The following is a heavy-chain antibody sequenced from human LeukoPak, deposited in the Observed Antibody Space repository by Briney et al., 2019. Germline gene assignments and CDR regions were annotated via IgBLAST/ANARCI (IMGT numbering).Heavy chain of an antibody. D-gene: IGHD6-19*01. CDR1: GFTFSSYG. V-gene: IGHV3-30*18. CDR3: AKGYSSGWYALDY. CDR2: ISYDGSNK. Sequence: QPGRSLRLSCAASGFTFSSYGMHWVRQAPGKGLEWVAVISYDGSNKYYADSVKGRFTISRDNSKNTLYLQMNSLRAEDTAVYYCAKGYSSGWYALDYWGQRTLVTVSS. J-gene: IGHJ4*02.